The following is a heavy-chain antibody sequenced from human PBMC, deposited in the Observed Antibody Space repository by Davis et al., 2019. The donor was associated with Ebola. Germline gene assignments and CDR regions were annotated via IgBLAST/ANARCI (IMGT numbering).Heavy chain of an antibody. J-gene: IGHJ4*02. Sequence: SETLSLTCAVYGGSFSGYYWSWIRQPPGKGLEWIGEINHSGSTNYNPSLKSRVTISVDTSKDQFSLKLSSVTAADTAVYYCARVCYCSSTSCYCHWGQGTLVTVSS. CDR2: INHSGST. CDR3: ARVCYCSSTSCYCH. D-gene: IGHD2-2*01. V-gene: IGHV4-34*01. CDR1: GGSFSGYY.